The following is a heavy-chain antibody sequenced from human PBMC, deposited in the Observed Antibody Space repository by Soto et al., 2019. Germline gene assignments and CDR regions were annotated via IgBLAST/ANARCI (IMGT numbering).Heavy chain of an antibody. D-gene: IGHD5-18*01. CDR2: MYHSGST. CDR1: GGSISSGGYS. J-gene: IGHJ4*02. Sequence: PSETLSLTCAVSGGSISSGGYSWSWIRQPPGKGLEWIGYMYHSGSTYYNPSLKSRVTISIDRSKNQFSLKLSSVTAADTAVYYCARGRKQLCYPFDYWGQETLVPSPQ. V-gene: IGHV4-30-2*01. CDR3: ARGRKQLCYPFDY.